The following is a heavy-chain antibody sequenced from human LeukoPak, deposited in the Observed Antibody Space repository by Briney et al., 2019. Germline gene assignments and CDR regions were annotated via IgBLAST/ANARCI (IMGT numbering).Heavy chain of an antibody. CDR2: INHSGST. CDR3: ARLGSSSSALYYHYMDV. J-gene: IGHJ6*03. CDR1: GGSFSGYY. D-gene: IGHD6-6*01. V-gene: IGHV4-34*01. Sequence: SETLSLTCAVYGGSFSGYYWSWIRQPPGKGLEWIGEINHSGSTNYNPSLKSRVTISVDTSKNQFSLKLSSVTAADTAVYYCARLGSSSSALYYHYMDVWGKGTTVTVSS.